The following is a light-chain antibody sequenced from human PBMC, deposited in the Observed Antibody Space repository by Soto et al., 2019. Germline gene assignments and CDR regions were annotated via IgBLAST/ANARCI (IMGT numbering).Light chain of an antibody. CDR2: GAS. J-gene: IGKJ1*01. Sequence: VLTQSPGTLSLSPGDRATLSCRASQSLSSSFLAWYQQKRGQAPRLLISGASGRATGIPDRFSGSGSGTDFTLTISTLEPEDFAVYYCQQYGNPPWTFGQGTKVDIK. CDR1: QSLSSSF. V-gene: IGKV3-20*01. CDR3: QQYGNPPWT.